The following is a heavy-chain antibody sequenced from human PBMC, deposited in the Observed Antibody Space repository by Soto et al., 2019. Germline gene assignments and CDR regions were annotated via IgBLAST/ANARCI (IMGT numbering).Heavy chain of an antibody. V-gene: IGHV1-2*04. CDR3: ARASIAVAPRYGMDV. J-gene: IGHJ6*02. D-gene: IGHD6-19*01. Sequence: ASVKVSCKASGYTFTSYYMHWVRQAPGQGLEWMGWINPNSGGTNYAQKFQGWVTMTRDTSISTAYMELSRLRSDDTAVYYCARASIAVAPRYGMDVWGQGTTVTVSS. CDR2: INPNSGGT. CDR1: GYTFTSYY.